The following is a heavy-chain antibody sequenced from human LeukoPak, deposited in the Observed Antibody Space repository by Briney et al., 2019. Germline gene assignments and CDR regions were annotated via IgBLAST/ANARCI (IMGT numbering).Heavy chain of an antibody. V-gene: IGHV1-18*01. CDR1: GYTFASYG. D-gene: IGHD1-26*01. J-gene: IGHJ4*02. CDR2: ISAYNGNT. CDR3: ARVVGATTDY. Sequence: ASVKFSCKASGYTFASYGISWVRQGPGQGLEWMGWISAYNGNTNYAQKLQGRVTMTTDTSTSTAYMELRSLRSDDTAVYYCARVVGATTDYWGQGTLVTVSS.